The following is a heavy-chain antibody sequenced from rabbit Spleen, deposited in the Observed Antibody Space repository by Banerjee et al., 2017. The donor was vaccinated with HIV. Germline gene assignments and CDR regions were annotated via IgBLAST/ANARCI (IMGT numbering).Heavy chain of an antibody. D-gene: IGHD1-1*01. V-gene: IGHV1S40*01. Sequence: QSLEESGGGLVKPEASLTLTCKASGFSFNSGDDMCWVRQAPGKGLEWIACIYAGSSGNSHSAPWAKARFPLHKTSPPTVTLQMTSLTAADAAPYFCARDSSTSFSSCGMPLWGPGTLVPV. J-gene: IGHJ6*01. CDR1: GFSFNSGDD. CDR2: IYAGSSGNS. CDR3: ARDSSTSFSSCGMPL.